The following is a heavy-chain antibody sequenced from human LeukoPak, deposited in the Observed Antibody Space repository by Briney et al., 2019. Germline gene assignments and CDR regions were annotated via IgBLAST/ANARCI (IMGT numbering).Heavy chain of an antibody. J-gene: IGHJ4*02. CDR2: IIPILGIA. CDR3: ARFGDYEGGEY. CDR1: GGTFSSYA. Sequence: SVKVSCKASGGTFSSYAISWVRQAPGQGLEWMGRIIPILGIANYAQKFQGRVTITADKSTSTAYMELSSLRSEDTAVYYCARFGDYEGGEYWGQGTLVTVSS. D-gene: IGHD4-17*01. V-gene: IGHV1-69*04.